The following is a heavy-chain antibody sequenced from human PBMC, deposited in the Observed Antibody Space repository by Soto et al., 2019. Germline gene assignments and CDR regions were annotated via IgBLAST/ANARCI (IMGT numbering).Heavy chain of an antibody. J-gene: IGHJ4*02. CDR1: GGSTSSSSYY. CDR3: ARYNWNYYQEYYFDY. D-gene: IGHD1-7*01. V-gene: IGHV4-39*07. Sequence: PSETLSLTCTVSGGSTSSSSYYWGWIRQPPGKGLEWIGSIYYSGSTNYNPSLKSRVTISVDTSKNQFSLKLSSVTAADTAVYYCARYNWNYYQEYYFDYWGQGTLVTVSS. CDR2: IYYSGST.